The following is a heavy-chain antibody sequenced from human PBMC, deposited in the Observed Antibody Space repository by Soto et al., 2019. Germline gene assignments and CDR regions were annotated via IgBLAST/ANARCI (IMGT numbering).Heavy chain of an antibody. D-gene: IGHD2-15*01. Sequence: PGGSLRLSCAASGFTFSDYYMSWIRQAPGKGLEWVSYISSSGSTIYYADSVKGRFTISRDNAKNSLYLQMNSLRAEDTAVYYCAREIVVVAATIYYYYGMDVWGQGTTVTVSS. CDR1: GFTFSDYY. CDR2: ISSSGSTI. J-gene: IGHJ6*02. CDR3: AREIVVVAATIYYYYGMDV. V-gene: IGHV3-11*01.